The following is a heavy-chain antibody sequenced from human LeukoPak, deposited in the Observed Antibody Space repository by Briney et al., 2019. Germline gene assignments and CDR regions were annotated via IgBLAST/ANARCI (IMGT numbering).Heavy chain of an antibody. D-gene: IGHD5-18*01. CDR1: GYTFTGYH. J-gene: IGHJ4*02. CDR3: ARGFERGYSYGPFDY. V-gene: IGHV1-2*02. CDR2: INPNSGVT. Sequence: ASVKVSCKTSGYTFTGYHLHWLRQAPGHGPEWMGWINPNSGVTNYAPNFQGRVTMTRDTSISTAYMELSRLRSDDTAVYYCARGFERGYSYGPFDYWGQGTLVTVSS.